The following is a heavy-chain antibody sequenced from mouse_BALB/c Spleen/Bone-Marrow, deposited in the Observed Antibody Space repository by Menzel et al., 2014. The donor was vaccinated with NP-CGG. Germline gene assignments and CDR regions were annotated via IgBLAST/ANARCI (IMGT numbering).Heavy chain of an antibody. CDR1: GFSLTSYG. D-gene: IGHD2-12*01. V-gene: IGHV2-2*02. Sequence: QVQLQQSGPGLVQPSQSLSITCTVSGFSLTSYGVHWVRQSPGKGLEWLGVIWSGGSTDCNAAFISRLSISKDNSKSQVFFKMNSLQANDTAIYYCARNPIRRDAMDYWGQGTSVTVSS. CDR2: IWSGGST. J-gene: IGHJ4*01. CDR3: ARNPIRRDAMDY.